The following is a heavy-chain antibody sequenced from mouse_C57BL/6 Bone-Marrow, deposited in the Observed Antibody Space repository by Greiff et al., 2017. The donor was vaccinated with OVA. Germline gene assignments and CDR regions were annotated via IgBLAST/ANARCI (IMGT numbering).Heavy chain of an antibody. CDR3: ARHSNYVPYAMDY. D-gene: IGHD2-5*01. CDR2: ISSGGSYT. Sequence: EVQGVESGGDLVKPGGSLKLSCAASGFTFSSYGMSWVRQTPDKRLEWVATISSGGSYTYYPDSVKGRFTISRDNAKNTLYLQMSSLKSEDTAMYYCARHSNYVPYAMDYWGQGTSVTVSS. J-gene: IGHJ4*01. CDR1: GFTFSSYG. V-gene: IGHV5-6*01.